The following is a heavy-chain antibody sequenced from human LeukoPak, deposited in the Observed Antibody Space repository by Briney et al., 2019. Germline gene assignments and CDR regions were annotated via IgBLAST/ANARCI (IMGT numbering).Heavy chain of an antibody. J-gene: IGHJ4*02. CDR3: ARDQRWWLVRWGYFDY. CDR2: IYYSGST. V-gene: IGHV4-39*07. Sequence: KSSETLSLTCTVSGGSISRRTYYWGWIRQPPGKGLEWIGSIYYSGSTYYNPSLKSRVTISVDTSKNQFSLKLSSVTAADTAVYYCARDQRWWLVRWGYFDYWGQGTLVTVSS. CDR1: GGSISRRTYY. D-gene: IGHD6-19*01.